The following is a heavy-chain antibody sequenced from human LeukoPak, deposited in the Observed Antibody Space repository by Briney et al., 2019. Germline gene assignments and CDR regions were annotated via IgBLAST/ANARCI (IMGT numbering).Heavy chain of an antibody. Sequence: SETLSLTCTVSGGSISSGGYYWSWIRQHPGKGLEWIGYIYYSRSTYYNPSLKSRVTISVDTSKNQFSLKLSSVTAADTAVYYCARDGGWRSRSSSGSRGWYGMDVWGQGTTVTVSS. CDR3: ARDGGWRSRSSSGSRGWYGMDV. CDR1: GGSISSGGYY. J-gene: IGHJ6*02. V-gene: IGHV4-31*03. CDR2: IYYSRST. D-gene: IGHD3-22*01.